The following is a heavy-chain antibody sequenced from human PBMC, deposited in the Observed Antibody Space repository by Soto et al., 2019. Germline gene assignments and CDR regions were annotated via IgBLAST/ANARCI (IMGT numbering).Heavy chain of an antibody. CDR2: ISGSGGST. V-gene: IGHV3-23*01. J-gene: IGHJ4*02. Sequence: EVPLLESGGGLVEPGGSLRLSCAASGFTFSSYAMSWVRQAPGKGLEWVSAISGSGGSTYYADSVKGRFTISRDNSNNTLYLQMNSLRAEDTAVYYCAKEADYDHYFDCWGQGTLVTVSS. CDR3: AKEADYDHYFDC. CDR1: GFTFSSYA. D-gene: IGHD4-17*01.